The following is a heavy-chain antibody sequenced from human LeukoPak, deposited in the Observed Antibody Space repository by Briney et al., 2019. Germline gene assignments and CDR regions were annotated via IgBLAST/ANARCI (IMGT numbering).Heavy chain of an antibody. CDR3: ARDRSVVPAARGYFQH. CDR2: INPNSGGT. V-gene: IGHV1-2*02. Sequence: GASVKVSCKASGYTFTGYYMHWVRQAPGQGLEWMGWINPNSGGTNYAQKFQGRVTMTRDTSISTAYMELSRLRSDDTAVYYCARDRSVVPAARGYFQHWGQGTLVTVSS. CDR1: GYTFTGYY. D-gene: IGHD2-2*01. J-gene: IGHJ1*01.